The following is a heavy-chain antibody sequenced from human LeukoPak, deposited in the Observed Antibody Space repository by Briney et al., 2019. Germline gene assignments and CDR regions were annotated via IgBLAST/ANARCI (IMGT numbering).Heavy chain of an antibody. J-gene: IGHJ4*02. D-gene: IGHD3-10*01. CDR3: AREYYYGSGSYYNGY. CDR2: IKQDGSEK. V-gene: IGHV3-7*04. Sequence: PGGSLRLSCAASGFTFSSYWMTWVRQAPEKGLEWVANIKQDGSEKYYVDSVKGRFTISRDNANNSLYLQMNSLRAEDTAVCYCAREYYYGSGSYYNGYWGQGTLVTVSS. CDR1: GFTFSSYW.